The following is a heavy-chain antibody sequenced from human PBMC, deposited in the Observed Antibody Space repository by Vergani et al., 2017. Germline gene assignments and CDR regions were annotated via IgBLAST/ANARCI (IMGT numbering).Heavy chain of an antibody. CDR3: ARPTMVRGVHSEYFQH. J-gene: IGHJ1*01. CDR1: GFIFTVYY. D-gene: IGHD3-10*01. V-gene: IGHV1-2*02. Sequence: QVQLVQSGAELKKPGASVRVSCKASGFIFTVYYIHWMRQAPGQGLEWIGWINPNGDATHYAQKFQGRVTITADESTSTAYMELSSLRSEDTAVYYCARPTMVRGVHSEYFQHWGQGTLVTVSS. CDR2: INPNGDAT.